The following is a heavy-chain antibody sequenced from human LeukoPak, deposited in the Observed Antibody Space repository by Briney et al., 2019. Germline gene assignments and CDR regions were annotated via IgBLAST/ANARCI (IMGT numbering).Heavy chain of an antibody. CDR2: ITSGSNIV. CDR1: GFTFTSYS. D-gene: IGHD2-21*02. V-gene: IGHV3-48*02. Sequence: GGSLRLSCAASGFTFTSYSMFWVRQAPGKGLEWVSYITSGSNIVYYADSVEGRFTISRDNAENSLYLQMNSLRDEDTAVYYCTRGGDLDAWGQGTLVTVSS. J-gene: IGHJ5*02. CDR3: TRGGDLDA.